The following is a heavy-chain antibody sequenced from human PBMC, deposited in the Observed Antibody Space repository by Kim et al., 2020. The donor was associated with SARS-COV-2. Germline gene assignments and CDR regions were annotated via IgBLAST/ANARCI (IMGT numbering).Heavy chain of an antibody. Sequence: GGSLRLSCAASGFTFSSYAMHWVRQAPGKGLEWVAVISYDGSNKYYVDSVKGRFTISRDNSKNTLYLQMNSLRAEDTAVYYCASLITMVQGGPDYWGQG. CDR1: GFTFSSYA. V-gene: IGHV3-30*04. D-gene: IGHD3-10*01. CDR3: ASLITMVQGGPDY. CDR2: ISYDGSNK. J-gene: IGHJ4*02.